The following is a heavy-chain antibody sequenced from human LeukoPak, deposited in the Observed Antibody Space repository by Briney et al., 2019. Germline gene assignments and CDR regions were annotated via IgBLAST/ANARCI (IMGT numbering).Heavy chain of an antibody. Sequence: NPSETRSLTCTVSGGSISSSSYYWSWIRQPPGKGLEWIGEINHSGSTNYNPSLKSRVTISVDTSKIQFSLKLGSVTAADTAVYYCARGGYYYGPFPYYWGQGTLVTVSS. D-gene: IGHD3-10*01. CDR2: INHSGST. V-gene: IGHV4-39*07. CDR1: GGSISSSSYY. CDR3: ARGGYYYGPFPYY. J-gene: IGHJ4*02.